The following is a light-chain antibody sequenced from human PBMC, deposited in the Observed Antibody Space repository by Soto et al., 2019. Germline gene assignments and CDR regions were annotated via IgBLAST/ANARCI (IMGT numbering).Light chain of an antibody. CDR3: QQRNMWPPIT. CDR1: QSVSSSY. Sequence: EIVLTQSPGTLSLSPLEIATVSFMASQSVSSSYLAWYQQKPGQAPRLLIYGASSRATGIPDRFSGSGSGTDFTLTISRLEPEDFAVYYCQQRNMWPPITFGQGTRLEI. J-gene: IGKJ5*01. CDR2: GAS. V-gene: IGKV3D-20*02.